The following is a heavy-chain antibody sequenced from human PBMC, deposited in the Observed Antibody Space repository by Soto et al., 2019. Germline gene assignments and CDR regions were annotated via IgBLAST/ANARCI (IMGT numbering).Heavy chain of an antibody. J-gene: IGHJ6*01. CDR2: IYHSGST. D-gene: IGHD3-10*01. CDR3: ARKMVPGASKNYYFYYGMDV. CDR1: GGSISSGGYS. V-gene: IGHV4-30-2*01. Sequence: PSETLSLTCAVSGGSISSGGYSWSWIRQPPGKGLEWIGYIYHSGSTYYNPSLKSRVTISVDRSKNQFSLKLSSVTAADTAVYYCARKMVPGASKNYYFYYGMDVCGQVTTVTV.